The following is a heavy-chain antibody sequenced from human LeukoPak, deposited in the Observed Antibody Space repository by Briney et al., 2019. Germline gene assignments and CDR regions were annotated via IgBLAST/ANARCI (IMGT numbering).Heavy chain of an antibody. CDR1: GFTFTSSA. V-gene: IGHV1-58*02. J-gene: IGHJ6*02. CDR2: IVVGSGNT. CDR3: ARDHCTSSGCYEYYYYGMDV. Sequence: SVKVSCKASGFTFTSSAMQWVRQARGQRLEWIGWIVVGSGNTNYAQKFQERVTITRDTSVSTAYMELSRLRSDDTAVYYCARDHCTSSGCYEYYYYGMDVWGQGTTVTVSS. D-gene: IGHD2-2*01.